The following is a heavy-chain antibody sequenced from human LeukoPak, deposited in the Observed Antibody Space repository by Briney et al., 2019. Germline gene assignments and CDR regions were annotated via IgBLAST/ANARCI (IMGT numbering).Heavy chain of an antibody. V-gene: IGHV4-30-4*08. CDR3: ARRQYYYGSGSMDV. CDR1: GGSISSGDYY. D-gene: IGHD3-10*01. CDR2: IYYSGSA. Sequence: SETLSLTCSVTGGSISSGDYYWTWIRQPPGKGLEWVAYIYYSGSAEYNLSLQSRATISVDTSQNQFFLKLRSVTAADTVEYYWARRQYYYGSGSMDVWGKGTMVTISS. J-gene: IGHJ6*03.